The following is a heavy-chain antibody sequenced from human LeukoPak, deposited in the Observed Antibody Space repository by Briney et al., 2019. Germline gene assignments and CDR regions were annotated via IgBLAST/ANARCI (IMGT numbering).Heavy chain of an antibody. CDR2: VYSTGNT. D-gene: IGHD2-8*01. Sequence: SETLSLTCSVSGGSISSGIYYWGWVRQPPGKGLEWIGCVYSTGNTFYSPSLKSRVTMSVDASKNQFSLKLSYVTAADTAVYYCGRRNYGVGFDPWGQGTLVTVSS. J-gene: IGHJ5*02. CDR3: GRRNYGVGFDP. CDR1: GGSISSGIYY. V-gene: IGHV4-39*01.